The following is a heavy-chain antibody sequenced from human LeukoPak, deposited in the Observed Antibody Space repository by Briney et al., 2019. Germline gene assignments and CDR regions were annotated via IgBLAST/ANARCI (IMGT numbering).Heavy chain of an antibody. CDR1: GFTFSSYG. J-gene: IGHJ6*03. D-gene: IGHD2-15*01. V-gene: IGHV3-33*06. CDR2: IWYDGSNK. CDR3: AKSSGGSSYYYMDV. Sequence: PGGSLRLSCAASGFTFSSYGMHWVRQAPGKGLEWVAVIWYDGSNKYYADSVKGRFTISRDNSKNTLDLQMNSLRAEDTAVYYCAKSSGGSSYYYMDVWGKGTTVTVSS.